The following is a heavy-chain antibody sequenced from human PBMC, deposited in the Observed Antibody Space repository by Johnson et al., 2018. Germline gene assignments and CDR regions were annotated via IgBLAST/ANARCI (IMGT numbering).Heavy chain of an antibody. J-gene: IGHJ6*03. V-gene: IGHV3-13*01. CDR2: IGTAGDT. Sequence: VQLQESGGGLVQPGVSLRLSCAASGFTFSSYDMHWVRQATGKGLEWLSAIGTAGDTYYPGSVKGRFTISRENAKNSLSLQMNSLRAGETAVYYCARDGGPDTYYYYYYMDVWGKGTTVTVSS. CDR3: ARDGGPDTYYYYYYMDV. D-gene: IGHD2-15*01. CDR1: GFTFSSYD.